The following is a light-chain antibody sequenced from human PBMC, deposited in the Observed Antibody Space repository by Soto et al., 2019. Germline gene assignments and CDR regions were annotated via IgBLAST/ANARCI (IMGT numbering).Light chain of an antibody. V-gene: IGLV2-14*01. CDR1: SSDVGRYNY. CDR3: SSYTSSYTDV. CDR2: DVT. Sequence: QSALTQPASVSGSPGQSITISCTGTSSDVGRYNYVSWYQQHPGKAPKLMIYDVTARPSGVSNRFSGSKSGNTASLTISGLQAEDEADYYCSSYTSSYTDVFGTGTKLTVL. J-gene: IGLJ1*01.